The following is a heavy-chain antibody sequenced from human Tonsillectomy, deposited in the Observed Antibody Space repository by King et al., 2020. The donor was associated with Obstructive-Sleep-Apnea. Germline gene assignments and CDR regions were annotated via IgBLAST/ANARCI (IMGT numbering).Heavy chain of an antibody. CDR1: GESFSGYY. V-gene: IGHV4-34*01. D-gene: IGHD4-11*01. Sequence: VQLPQWGAGLLKPSETLSLTCGVYGESFSGYYWGWIRQPPGKRLEWIGEINHSGYTKYNSSLKRRVTMSVDRSKSQISLTLTSVTAADTAVYYCAKSRLYSYYDPFDVWGQGTMVTVSS. J-gene: IGHJ3*01. CDR2: INHSGYT. CDR3: AKSRLYSYYDPFDV.